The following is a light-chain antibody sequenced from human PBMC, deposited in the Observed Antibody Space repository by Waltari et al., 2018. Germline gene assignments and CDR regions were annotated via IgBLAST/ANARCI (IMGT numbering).Light chain of an antibody. CDR3: QSYDSSLGGSRV. CDR1: SSNIGAGHD. Sequence: QSVLTQPPSVSGAPGQRVTISCTGSSSNIGAGHDVHWYQHLPGTAPKLLIYGNNNRPSGVPGRFSGSKSGTSASLGITGLQAEDEADYYCQSYDSSLGGSRVFGTGTKVTVL. V-gene: IGLV1-40*01. CDR2: GNN. J-gene: IGLJ1*01.